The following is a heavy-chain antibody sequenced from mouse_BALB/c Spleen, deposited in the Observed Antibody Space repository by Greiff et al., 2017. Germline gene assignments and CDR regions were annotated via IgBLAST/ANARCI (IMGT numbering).Heavy chain of an antibody. CDR2: IRLKSNNYAT. J-gene: IGHJ4*01. D-gene: IGHD2-4*01. V-gene: IGHV6-6*02. Sequence: EVMLVESGGGLVQPGGSMKLSCVASGFTFSNYWMNWVRQSPEKGLEWVAEIRLKSNNYATHYAESVKGRFTISRDDSKSSVYLQMNNLRAEDTGIYYCTRRITTGYAMDYWGQGTSVTVSS. CDR1: GFTFSNYW. CDR3: TRRITTGYAMDY.